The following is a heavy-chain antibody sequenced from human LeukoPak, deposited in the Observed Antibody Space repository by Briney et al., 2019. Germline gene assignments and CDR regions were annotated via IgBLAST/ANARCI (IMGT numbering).Heavy chain of an antibody. J-gene: IGHJ5*02. Sequence: PGGSLRLSCAASGFTFSSYAMSWVRQAPGKGLEWVSSITTSGGSTYYADSVKGRFTISRDNSKNTLYLQMNSLRAEDTAIYYCARALSGALNWFDPWGQGTLVAVSS. CDR3: ARALSGALNWFDP. D-gene: IGHD4-17*01. CDR1: GFTFSSYA. V-gene: IGHV3-23*01. CDR2: ITTSGGST.